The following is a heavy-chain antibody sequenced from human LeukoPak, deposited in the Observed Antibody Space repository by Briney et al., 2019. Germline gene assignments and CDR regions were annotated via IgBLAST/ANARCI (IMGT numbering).Heavy chain of an antibody. J-gene: IGHJ5*02. Sequence: PGGSLRLSCAASGFTFDDYAMHWVRQAPGKGLEWVSGISWNSGSIGYADSVKGRFTISRDNAKNSLYLQMNSLRAEDTALYYCAKEGGYYNWFDPWGQGTLVTVSS. D-gene: IGHD3-22*01. CDR1: GFTFDDYA. CDR2: ISWNSGSI. CDR3: AKEGGYYNWFDP. V-gene: IGHV3-9*01.